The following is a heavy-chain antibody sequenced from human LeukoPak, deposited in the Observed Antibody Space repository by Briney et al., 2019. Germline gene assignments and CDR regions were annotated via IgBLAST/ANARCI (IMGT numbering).Heavy chain of an antibody. CDR1: GFTFSDYN. CDR3: ARVADDSAAAVDY. CDR2: ISSSSSYI. D-gene: IGHD6-13*01. V-gene: IGHV3-21*01. Sequence: GGSLRLSCAASGFTFSDYNMNWVRQAPGKGLEWVSSISSSSSYIYYADSVKGRFTVSRDNAKNSLYLQMNSLRAEDTAVYYCARVADDSAAAVDYWGQGTLVTVSS. J-gene: IGHJ4*02.